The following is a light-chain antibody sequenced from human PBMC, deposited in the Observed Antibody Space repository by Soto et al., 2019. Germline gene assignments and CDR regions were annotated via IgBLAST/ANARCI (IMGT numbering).Light chain of an antibody. CDR3: SSYTSSSTPYV. J-gene: IGLJ1*01. CDR2: EIS. V-gene: IGLV2-14*01. CDR1: SSDFGNYNY. Sequence: QSVLTQPASVSGSPGQSITISCTGTSSDFGNYNYVSWYQQHPGKVPKLMIYEISNRPSGISNRFSGSKSGNTASLTISGLQAEDEADYYCSSYTSSSTPYVFGTGTKVTVL.